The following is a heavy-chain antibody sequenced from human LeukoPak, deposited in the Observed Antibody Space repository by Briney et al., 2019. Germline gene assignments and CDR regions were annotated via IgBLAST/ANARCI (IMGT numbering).Heavy chain of an antibody. CDR3: AKGIQLWSREDYFDY. D-gene: IGHD5-18*01. Sequence: SETLSLTCTVSGGSISSYYWSWIRQPPGKGLEWIGYIYYSGSTNYNPSLKSRVTISVDTSKNQFSLKLSSVTAADTAVYYCAKGIQLWSREDYFDYWGQGTLVTVSS. V-gene: IGHV4-59*01. CDR2: IYYSGST. CDR1: GGSISSYY. J-gene: IGHJ4*02.